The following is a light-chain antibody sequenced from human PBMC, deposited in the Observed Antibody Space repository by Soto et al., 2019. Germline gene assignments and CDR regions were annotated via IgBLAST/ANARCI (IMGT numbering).Light chain of an antibody. CDR3: CSYAGSSKV. CDR1: SSDVGSYNL. CDR2: EVS. V-gene: IGLV2-23*02. J-gene: IGLJ3*02. Sequence: QSVLTQPASVSGSPGQSITISCTGTSSDVGSYNLVSWYQQHPGKAPKLMIYEVSKRPSGVSNRFSGSKSGNTASPTISGLRAEDEADYYCCSYAGSSKVFGGGTKLTVL.